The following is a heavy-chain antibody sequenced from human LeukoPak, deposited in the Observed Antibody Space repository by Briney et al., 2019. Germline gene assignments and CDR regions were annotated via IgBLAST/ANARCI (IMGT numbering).Heavy chain of an antibody. D-gene: IGHD3-10*02. V-gene: IGHV3-48*03. CDR2: ISSSGSTI. CDR3: AELGITMIGGV. CDR1: GFTFSSYE. J-gene: IGHJ6*04. Sequence: GGSLRLSCAASGFTFSSYEMNWVRQAPGKGLEWVSYISSSGSTIYYADSVKGRFNIYRDNAKNSLYLKMNSLRAEDTAVYYCAELGITMIGGVWGKGTTVTIYS.